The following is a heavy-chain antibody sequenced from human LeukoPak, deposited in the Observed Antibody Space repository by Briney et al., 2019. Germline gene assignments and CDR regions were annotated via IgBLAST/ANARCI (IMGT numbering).Heavy chain of an antibody. CDR1: GLTVSSNY. Sequence: GGSLRLSCVVSGLTVSSNYMSWVRQAPGGGLQWVSVLYSGGSTYYADSVKGRFTISRDNSKNTLYLQMNSLRAEDTAVYYCARDLTGDAYFDYWGQGTLVTVSS. D-gene: IGHD7-27*01. CDR2: LYSGGST. J-gene: IGHJ4*02. CDR3: ARDLTGDAYFDY. V-gene: IGHV3-66*01.